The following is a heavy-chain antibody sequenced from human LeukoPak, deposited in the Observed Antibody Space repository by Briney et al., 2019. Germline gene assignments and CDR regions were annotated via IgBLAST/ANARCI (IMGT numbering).Heavy chain of an antibody. D-gene: IGHD5-24*01. Sequence: SVKVSCKASGGTFSSYAISWVRQAPGQGLEWMGRIIPILGIANYAQKFQGRVTITADKSTSTAYKELSSLRSEDTAVYYCARDRRWEEDGYAYYYYGMDVWGQGTTVTVSS. CDR3: ARDRRWEEDGYAYYYYGMDV. V-gene: IGHV1-69*04. CDR2: IIPILGIA. J-gene: IGHJ6*02. CDR1: GGTFSSYA.